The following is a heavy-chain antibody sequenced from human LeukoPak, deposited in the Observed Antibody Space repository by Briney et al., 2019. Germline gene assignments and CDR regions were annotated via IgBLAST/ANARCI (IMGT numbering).Heavy chain of an antibody. Sequence: SETLSLTCAVYGGSFSGYYWSWIRQPPGKGLEWIGEINHSGSTNYNPSLKSRVTISVDTSKNQFSLKLSSVTAADTAVYYCARVLFGYSSSWYFPYYYYMDVWGKGTTVTISS. CDR2: INHSGST. CDR1: GGSFSGYY. CDR3: ARVLFGYSSSWYFPYYYYMDV. J-gene: IGHJ6*03. D-gene: IGHD6-13*01. V-gene: IGHV4-34*01.